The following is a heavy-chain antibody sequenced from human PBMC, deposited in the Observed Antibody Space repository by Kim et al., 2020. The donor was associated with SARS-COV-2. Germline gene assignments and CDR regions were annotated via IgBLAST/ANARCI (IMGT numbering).Heavy chain of an antibody. CDR3: ARPYCSGGSCYWADGYFDH. V-gene: IGHV4-34*01. D-gene: IGHD2-15*01. Sequence: SETLSLTCAVYGGSFSGYYWSWIRQPPGKGLEWIGEINHSGSTNYNPSLKSRVTISVDTSKNQFSLKLSSVTAADTAVYYCARPYCSGGSCYWADGYFDHWGQGTLVTVSS. J-gene: IGHJ4*02. CDR2: INHSGST. CDR1: GGSFSGYY.